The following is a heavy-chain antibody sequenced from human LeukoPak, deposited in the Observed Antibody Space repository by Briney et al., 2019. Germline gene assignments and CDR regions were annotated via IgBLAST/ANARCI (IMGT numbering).Heavy chain of an antibody. D-gene: IGHD4-17*01. CDR3: ARERVPNYGDYDDAFDI. CDR2: ISYDGSNK. Sequence: GRSLRLSCAASGFTFSSYAMHWVRQAPGKGLEWVAVISYDGSNKYYADSVKGRFTISRDNSKNTLYLQMNSLRAEDTAVYYCARERVPNYGDYDDAFDIWGQGTMVTVSS. J-gene: IGHJ3*02. CDR1: GFTFSSYA. V-gene: IGHV3-30-3*01.